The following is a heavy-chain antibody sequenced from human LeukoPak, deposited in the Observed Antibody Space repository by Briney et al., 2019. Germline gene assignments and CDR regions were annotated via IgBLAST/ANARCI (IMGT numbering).Heavy chain of an antibody. J-gene: IGHJ4*02. CDR3: ARGPGAARPGALDY. D-gene: IGHD6-6*01. Sequence: ASVKVSCKASGYIFTGYYLHWVRQAPGQGLEWMGWISAYNGNTNYAQKLQGRVTMTTDTSTSTAYMELRSLRSDDTAVYYCARGPGAARPGALDYWGQGTLVTVSS. V-gene: IGHV1-18*04. CDR2: ISAYNGNT. CDR1: GYIFTGYY.